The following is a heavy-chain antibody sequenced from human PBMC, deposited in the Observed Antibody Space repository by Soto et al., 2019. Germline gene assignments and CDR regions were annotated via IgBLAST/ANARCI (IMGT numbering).Heavy chain of an antibody. D-gene: IGHD6-13*01. CDR3: VQAGLAAPDY. J-gene: IGHJ4*02. CDR1: GISLSSSGVA. V-gene: IGHV2-5*02. Sequence: QITLKESGPTLVTAKQTLTLTCTISGISLSSSGVAVGWIRQPPGEALEWLALIYWDDDKRYSPSLKSSLTSXXDTANNQVVRTRTSVDPVDTASYDCVQAGLAAPDYWGQGTLVTVSS. CDR2: IYWDDDK.